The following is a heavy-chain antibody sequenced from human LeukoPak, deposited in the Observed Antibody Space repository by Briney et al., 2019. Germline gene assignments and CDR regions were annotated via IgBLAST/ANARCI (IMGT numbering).Heavy chain of an antibody. CDR3: ARNYDFWSGYYVLPDY. Sequence: PGGSLRLSCAASGFTFGSYSMNWVRQAPGKGLEWVSYISSSSSTIYYADSVKGRFTISRDNAKNSLYLQMNSLRAEDTAVYYCARNYDFWSGYYVLPDYWGQGTLVTVSS. CDR1: GFTFGSYS. D-gene: IGHD3-3*01. J-gene: IGHJ4*02. V-gene: IGHV3-48*01. CDR2: ISSSSSTI.